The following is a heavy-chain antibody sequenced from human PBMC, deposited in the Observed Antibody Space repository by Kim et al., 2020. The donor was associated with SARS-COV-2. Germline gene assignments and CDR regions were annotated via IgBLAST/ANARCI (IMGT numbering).Heavy chain of an antibody. CDR1: GGSISSYY. Sequence: SETLSLTCTVSGGSISSYYWSWIRQPPGKGLEWIGYIYYSGSTNYNPSLKSRVTISVDTSKNQFSLKLSSVTAADTAVYYCARDREVVTAGGGGDGAFDIWGQVTMVTVSS. V-gene: IGHV4-59*01. CDR2: IYYSGST. D-gene: IGHD2-21*02. J-gene: IGHJ3*02. CDR3: ARDREVVTAGGGGDGAFDI.